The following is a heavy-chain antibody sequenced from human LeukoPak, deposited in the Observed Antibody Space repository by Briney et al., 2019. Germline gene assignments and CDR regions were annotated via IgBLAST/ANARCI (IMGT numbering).Heavy chain of an antibody. V-gene: IGHV1-3*01. CDR1: GYTFTSYA. CDR2: INAGNGNT. J-gene: IGHJ3*02. Sequence: ASVKVSCTASGYTFTSYAMHWVRQAPGQRLEWMGWINAGNGNTEYSQKFQGRVTITRDTSASTAYMELSSLRSEDTAVYYCARDPEYSSAAFDIWGQGTMVTVSS. D-gene: IGHD2-21*01. CDR3: ARDPEYSSAAFDI.